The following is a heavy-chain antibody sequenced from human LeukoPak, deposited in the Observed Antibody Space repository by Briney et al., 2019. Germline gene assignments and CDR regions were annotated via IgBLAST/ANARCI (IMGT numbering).Heavy chain of an antibody. CDR1: GDSISSYY. CDR3: AIGKVGAVTLFDY. D-gene: IGHD2-21*02. V-gene: IGHV4-59*01. J-gene: IGHJ4*02. Sequence: SETLSLTCTVSGDSISSYYWSWIRQPPGEGLEWIGYIYYTGSTNYNPSLKSRVTISVDTSKNQFSLKPNSVTAADTAVYYCAIGKVGAVTLFDYWGQGTLVTVSS. CDR2: IYYTGST.